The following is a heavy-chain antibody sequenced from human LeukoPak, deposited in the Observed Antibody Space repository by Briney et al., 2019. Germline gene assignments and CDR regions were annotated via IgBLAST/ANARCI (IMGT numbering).Heavy chain of an antibody. CDR3: AREPGSGFRFDY. Sequence: SETLSLTCAVYGGSFSGYYWNWIRQPPGKGLEWIGEINHSGSTNYNPSLKSRVTMSVDTSKNQFSLKLSSVTAADTAVYYCAREPGSGFRFDYWGQGTLVTVSS. CDR1: GGSFSGYY. D-gene: IGHD6-19*01. CDR2: INHSGST. J-gene: IGHJ4*02. V-gene: IGHV4-34*01.